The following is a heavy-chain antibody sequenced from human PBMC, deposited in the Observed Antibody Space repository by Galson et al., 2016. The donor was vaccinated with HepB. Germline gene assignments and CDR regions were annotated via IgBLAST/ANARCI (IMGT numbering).Heavy chain of an antibody. CDR2: IYHGGTT. D-gene: IGHD3-3*01. J-gene: IGHJ6*02. CDR3: ARVRDYDFWSGFGMDV. CDR1: GDSVSSSSYY. V-gene: IGHV4-39*01. Sequence: SETLSLTCTVSGDSVSSSSYYWGWIRQSPGKGLEWIGNIYHGGTTKNNPSLKSRITISVDTSKNQFSLKLSSVTAADTAVYYRARVRDYDFWSGFGMDVWGQGTTVTVAS.